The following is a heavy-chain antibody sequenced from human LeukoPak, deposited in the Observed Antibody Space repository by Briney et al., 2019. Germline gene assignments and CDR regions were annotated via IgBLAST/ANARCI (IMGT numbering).Heavy chain of an antibody. CDR3: ARKDECSSTSCPVGYNWFDP. CDR2: ISSSSSYI. D-gene: IGHD2-2*01. J-gene: IGHJ5*02. Sequence: GGSLRLSCAPSGFTFSRHGMHWVRQAPGKGLEWVSSISSSSSYIYYADSVKGRFTISRDNAKNSLYLQMNSLRAEDTAVYYCARKDECSSTSCPVGYNWFDPWGQGTLVTVSS. CDR1: GFTFSRHG. V-gene: IGHV3-21*01.